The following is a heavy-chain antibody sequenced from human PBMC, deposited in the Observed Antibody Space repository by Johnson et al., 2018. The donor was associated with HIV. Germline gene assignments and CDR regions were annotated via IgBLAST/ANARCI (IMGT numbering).Heavy chain of an antibody. J-gene: IGHJ3*02. D-gene: IGHD6-13*01. CDR1: GFTFSSYA. CDR3: AKIGAAGTYDAFDI. CDR2: ISYDGSNK. V-gene: IGHV3-30*04. Sequence: QVQLVESGGGVVQPGRSLRLSCAASGFTFSSYAMHWVRQAPGKGLEWVAVISYDGSNKYYADSVKGRFTISRDNSKNTLYLKMNSLRAEDTAVYYCAKIGAAGTYDAFDIWGQGTRVTVSA.